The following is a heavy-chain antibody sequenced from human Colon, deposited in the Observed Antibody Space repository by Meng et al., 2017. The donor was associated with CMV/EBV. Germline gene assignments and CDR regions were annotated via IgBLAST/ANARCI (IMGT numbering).Heavy chain of an antibody. V-gene: IGHV1-69*05. Sequence: SVNVSCKASGGPFCLYAIRWVRQAPGHGLAWMGGIIPIFGTANYAQKFQGRVTITTDESTSTAYMELSSLRSEDTAVYYCAIRKSGYWGQGTLVTVSS. CDR1: GGPFCLYA. J-gene: IGHJ4*02. CDR3: AIRKSGY. CDR2: IIPIFGTA.